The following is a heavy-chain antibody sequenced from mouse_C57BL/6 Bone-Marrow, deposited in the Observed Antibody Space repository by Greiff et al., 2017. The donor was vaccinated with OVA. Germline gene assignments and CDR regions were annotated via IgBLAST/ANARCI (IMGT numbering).Heavy chain of an antibody. CDR3: VRYGSSYLFDD. D-gene: IGHD1-1*01. Sequence: VQLQQSGPELVKPGASVKISCKASGYAFSSSWMNWVKQRPGKGLEWIGRIYPGDGDTNYNGKFKGKATLTADKSSSTAYMQLSSLTSEDSAVYFCVRYGSSYLFDDWGQGTTLTVSS. CDR1: GYAFSSSW. CDR2: IYPGDGDT. J-gene: IGHJ2*01. V-gene: IGHV1-82*01.